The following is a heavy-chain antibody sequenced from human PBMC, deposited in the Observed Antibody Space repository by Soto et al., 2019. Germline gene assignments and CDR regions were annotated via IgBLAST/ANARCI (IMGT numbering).Heavy chain of an antibody. D-gene: IGHD1-7*01. J-gene: IGHJ4*02. CDR2: ISSNGGTT. Sequence: EVPLAESGGGMVQPGGSLRLSCVASGFSLSSYDMHWVRQAPGKGLEYVSSISSNGGTTYYGNSVKGRFTISRDNSKNTLYLQMGSLRAEDMAVYHCVRRVSGNYDYWGQGTLVTVSS. CDR3: VRRVSGNYDY. CDR1: GFSLSSYD. V-gene: IGHV3-64*01.